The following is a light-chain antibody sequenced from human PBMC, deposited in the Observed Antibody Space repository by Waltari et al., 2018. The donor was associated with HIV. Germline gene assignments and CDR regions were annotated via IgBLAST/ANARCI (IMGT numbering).Light chain of an antibody. CDR2: QDK. Sequence: LTSLSASPGQPGLTASTTCTVGNKDDTWSSWYQQRPGQSPVLVIYQDKKRPSGIPERFSGSNSGNTATLTISGTQAMDESDYYCQAWDSSNWVFGGGTKLTVL. CDR3: QAWDSSNWV. V-gene: IGLV3-1*01. CDR1: NKDDTW. J-gene: IGLJ3*02.